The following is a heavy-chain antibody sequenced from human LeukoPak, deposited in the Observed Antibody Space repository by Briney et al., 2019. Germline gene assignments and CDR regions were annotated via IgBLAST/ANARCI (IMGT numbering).Heavy chain of an antibody. CDR1: GYTFTGYY. CDR2: INPNSGGT. CDR3: ARDDCRYYYGSGTSDRICYYMDV. J-gene: IGHJ6*03. D-gene: IGHD3-10*01. Sequence: ASVKVSCKASGYTFTGYYMHWVRQAPGQGLEWMGWINPNSGGTNYAQKFQGRVTMTRDTSISTAYMELSRLRSDDTAVYYCARDDCRYYYGSGTSDRICYYMDVWGKGTTVTISS. V-gene: IGHV1-2*02.